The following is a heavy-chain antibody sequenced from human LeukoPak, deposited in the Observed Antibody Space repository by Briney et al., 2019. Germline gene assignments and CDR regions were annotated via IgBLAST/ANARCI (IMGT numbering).Heavy chain of an antibody. CDR3: TRPGGPDYYDSSGYYC. D-gene: IGHD3-22*01. J-gene: IGHJ4*01. V-gene: IGHV3-73*01. CDR2: IRSKANSYAT. CDR1: GFTFSGSA. Sequence: PGGCLRLSCAASGFTFSGSAMHWVRQASGKGLKWVGRIRSKANSYATAYAASVQGRFTISRDDSKNTAYLQMNSLKTEDTAVYYCTRPGGPDYYDSSGYYCWGQGTLVTVSS.